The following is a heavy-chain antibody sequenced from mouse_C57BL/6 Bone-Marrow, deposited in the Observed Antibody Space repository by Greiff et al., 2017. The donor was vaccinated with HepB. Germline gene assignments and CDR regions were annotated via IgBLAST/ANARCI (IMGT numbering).Heavy chain of an antibody. CDR2: IYPRSGNT. CDR3: ARTYYDYVDY. Sequence: VQVVESGAELARPGASVKLSCKASGYTFTSYGISWVKQRTGQGLEWIGEIYPRSGNTYYNEKFKGKATLTADKSSSTAYMELRSLTSEDSAVYFCARTYYDYVDYWGQGTTLTVSS. D-gene: IGHD2-4*01. CDR1: GYTFTSYG. V-gene: IGHV1-81*01. J-gene: IGHJ2*01.